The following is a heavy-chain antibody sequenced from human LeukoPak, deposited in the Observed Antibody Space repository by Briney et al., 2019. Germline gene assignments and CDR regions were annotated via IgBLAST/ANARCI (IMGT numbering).Heavy chain of an antibody. D-gene: IGHD3-16*02. CDR2: IKQDGSEK. CDR3: ARVSPYDYVWGSYRFYFDY. CDR1: GFTFSSYW. J-gene: IGHJ4*02. V-gene: IGHV3-7*05. Sequence: GGSLRLSCAASGFTFSSYWMSWVRQAPGKGLEWVANIKQDGSEKYYVDFVKGRFTISRDNAQNSLYLQMNSLRAEDTAVYYCARVSPYDYVWGSYRFYFDYGGQGTLVTVSS.